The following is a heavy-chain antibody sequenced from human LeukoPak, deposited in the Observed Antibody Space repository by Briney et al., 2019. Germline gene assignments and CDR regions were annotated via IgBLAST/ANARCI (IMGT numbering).Heavy chain of an antibody. J-gene: IGHJ6*03. CDR2: IYSSGST. CDR3: AREDYLPIVVVPAANLDYYYYYYMDV. V-gene: IGHV4-4*07. Sequence: PSETLSLTCTVSGGSISSNYWSWIRQPAGKGLEWIGRIYSSGSTNYNPSLKSRVTMSVDTSKNQFSLKLNSVTAAGTAVYYCAREDYLPIVVVPAANLDYYYYYYMDVWGKGTTVTVSS. D-gene: IGHD2-2*01. CDR1: GGSISSNY.